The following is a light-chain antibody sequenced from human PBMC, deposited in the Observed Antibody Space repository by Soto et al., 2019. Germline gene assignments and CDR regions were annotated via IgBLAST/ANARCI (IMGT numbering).Light chain of an antibody. CDR3: QQRSNWPVT. CDR2: DAS. Sequence: EIVLTQSPATLSLSPGERATLSCRASQSVSSYLAWYQQKPGQAPRLLIYDASNRHTGIPARFSGSGSGTDFTLTISSLETEEFAVYYCQQRSNWPVTFGQGTKLEIK. J-gene: IGKJ2*01. V-gene: IGKV3-11*01. CDR1: QSVSSY.